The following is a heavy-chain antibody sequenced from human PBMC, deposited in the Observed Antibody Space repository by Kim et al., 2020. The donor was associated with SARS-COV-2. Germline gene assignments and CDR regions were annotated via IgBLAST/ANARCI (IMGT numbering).Heavy chain of an antibody. CDR3: ARDNRGTFDY. Sequence: NTHNAPKLQGRVTMTTAPSTSTAYMELRSLRSDDTAVYYCARDNRGTFDYWGQGTLVTVSS. V-gene: IGHV1-18*01. J-gene: IGHJ4*02. CDR2: NT.